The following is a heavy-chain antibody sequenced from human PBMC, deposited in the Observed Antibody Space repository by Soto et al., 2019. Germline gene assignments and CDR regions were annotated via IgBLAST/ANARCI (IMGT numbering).Heavy chain of an antibody. CDR3: ARCLKAAQADNVLRFFAPYYYYGMDV. J-gene: IGHJ6*02. V-gene: IGHV3-7*05. Sequence: GGSLRLSCAASGFTFSSYWMSWVRQAPGKGLEWVANIKQDGSEKYYVDSVKGRFTISRDNAKNSLYLQMNSLRAEDTAVYYCARCLKAAQADNVLRFFAPYYYYGMDVWGQGTTVTVSS. CDR1: GFTFSSYW. CDR2: IKQDGSEK. D-gene: IGHD3-3*01.